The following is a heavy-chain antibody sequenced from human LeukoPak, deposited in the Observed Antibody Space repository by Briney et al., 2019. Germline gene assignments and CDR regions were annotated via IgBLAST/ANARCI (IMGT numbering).Heavy chain of an antibody. D-gene: IGHD2-15*01. V-gene: IGHV3-74*01. Sequence: QPGGSLRLSCAASGFTFSSYWMHWVRQAPGKGLVWVSRINSDGSSTSYADSVKGRFTISRDNAKNTLYLQMDSLRAEDTAVYYCARGVVDPNYYYYGMDVWGQGTTVTVSS. CDR3: ARGVVDPNYYYYGMDV. J-gene: IGHJ6*02. CDR2: INSDGSST. CDR1: GFTFSSYW.